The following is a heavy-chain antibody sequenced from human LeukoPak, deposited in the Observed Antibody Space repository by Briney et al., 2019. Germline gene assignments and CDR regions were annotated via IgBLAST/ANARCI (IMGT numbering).Heavy chain of an antibody. CDR1: GFTFSSYA. V-gene: IGHV3-74*01. Sequence: GGSLRLSCAASGFTFSSYAMSWVRQAPGKGLVWVSRINTDGSSTSYADSVKGRFTISRDSAKNTLYLQMNSLSAEDTAVYYCARNRDGYQNYFDYWGQGTLVTVSS. D-gene: IGHD5-24*01. CDR3: ARNRDGYQNYFDY. CDR2: INTDGSST. J-gene: IGHJ4*02.